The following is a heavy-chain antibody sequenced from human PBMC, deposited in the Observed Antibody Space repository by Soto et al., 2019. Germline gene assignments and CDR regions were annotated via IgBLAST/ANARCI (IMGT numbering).Heavy chain of an antibody. CDR2: ISPFDGNT. J-gene: IGHJ4*02. CDR1: AYTFTNYG. D-gene: IGHD3-22*01. Sequence: ASVKVSCKTSAYTFTNYGISWVRQAPGQGLEWMGWISPFDGNTNYAQNLQGRVTLTTDTSTSTAYMEVRSLRSDDTAVYFCAREVNYYDSSGYPAKGPSLLHYFDYWGQGTLVTVSS. CDR3: AREVNYYDSSGYPAKGPSLLHYFDY. V-gene: IGHV1-18*01.